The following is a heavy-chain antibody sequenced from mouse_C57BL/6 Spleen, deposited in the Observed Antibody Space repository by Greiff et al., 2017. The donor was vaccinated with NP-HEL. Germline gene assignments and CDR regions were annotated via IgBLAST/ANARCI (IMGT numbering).Heavy chain of an antibody. CDR1: GYAFSSSW. CDR2: IYPGDGDT. CDR3: ARASNFFAY. J-gene: IGHJ3*01. V-gene: IGHV1-82*01. Sequence: VQLQQSGPELVKPGASVKISCKASGYAFSSSWMNWVKQRPGKGLEWIGRIYPGDGDTNYNGKFKGKATLTADKSSSTAYMQLSSLTSEDSSVYFCARASNFFAYWGKGTLFTVSA. D-gene: IGHD2-5*01.